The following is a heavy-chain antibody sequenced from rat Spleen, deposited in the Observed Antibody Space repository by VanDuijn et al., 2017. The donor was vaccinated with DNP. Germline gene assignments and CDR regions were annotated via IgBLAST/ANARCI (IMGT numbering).Heavy chain of an antibody. CDR1: GFNFNDYW. CDR3: VREDKGVDA. J-gene: IGHJ4*01. Sequence: EVKLVESGGGLVHPGRALKLSCAASGFNFNDYWMGWVRQAPGKGLEWIGEINKDSRIIKYSPSMKYKITISRDNDQNTLYLQMSKLGSEDTSIYYCVREDKGVDAWGQGVSVTVSS. CDR2: INKDSRII. V-gene: IGHV4-2*01. D-gene: IGHD2-2*01.